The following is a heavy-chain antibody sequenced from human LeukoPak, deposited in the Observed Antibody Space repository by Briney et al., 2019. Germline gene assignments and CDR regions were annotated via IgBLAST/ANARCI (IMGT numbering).Heavy chain of an antibody. V-gene: IGHV4-39*01. CDR1: GGSISSSSYY. J-gene: IGHJ5*02. D-gene: IGHD2-2*02. Sequence: SETLSLTCTVSGGSISSSSYYWGWIRQPPGKGLEWIGSIYYSGSTYYNPSLKSRVTISVDTSKNQSSLKLSSVTAADTAVYYCARITRGYCSSTSCYTDWFDPWGQGTLVTVSS. CDR2: IYYSGST. CDR3: ARITRGYCSSTSCYTDWFDP.